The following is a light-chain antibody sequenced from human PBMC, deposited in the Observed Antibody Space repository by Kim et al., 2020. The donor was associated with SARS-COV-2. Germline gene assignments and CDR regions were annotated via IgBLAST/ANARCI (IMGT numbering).Light chain of an antibody. CDR2: DAS. CDR1: QSVSSY. CDR3: QQRSNWPLT. Sequence: LSPGERATLCCRASQSVSSYLAWYQQKAGQAPRLLIYDASSRATGIPARFSGSGSGTDFTLTISSLEPEDFAVYYCQQRSNWPLTFGGGTKVDIK. V-gene: IGKV3-11*01. J-gene: IGKJ4*01.